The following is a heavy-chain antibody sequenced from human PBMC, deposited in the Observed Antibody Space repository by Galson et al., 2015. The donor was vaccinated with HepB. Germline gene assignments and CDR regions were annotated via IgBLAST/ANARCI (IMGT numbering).Heavy chain of an antibody. CDR1: GYTFTSYG. CDR2: ISAYNGNT. J-gene: IGHJ6*02. CDR3: ARILTDIVVVPAAPYYWYYGMDV. D-gene: IGHD2-2*01. V-gene: IGHV1-18*04. Sequence: SVKVSCKASGYTFTSYGISWVRQAPGQGLEWMGWISAYNGNTNYAQKLQGRVTMTTDTSTSTAYMELRSLRSDDTAVYYCARILTDIVVVPAAPYYWYYGMDVWGQGTTVTVSS.